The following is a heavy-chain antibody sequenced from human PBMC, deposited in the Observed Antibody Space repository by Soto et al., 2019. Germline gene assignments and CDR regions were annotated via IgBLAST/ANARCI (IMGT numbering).Heavy chain of an antibody. CDR1: LFIVSDNY. Sequence: EVRLVQSGGGLVQPGGSLRLSCAASLFIVSDNYMSWVRQAPGKGLEWVSLIYSGGGTDYAESVKGRFTISRDNSKNTLYLQMNSLTAEDMGIYYCGTRMLMAPYWGQGSVVTVSS. CDR2: IYSGGGT. V-gene: IGHV3-66*01. D-gene: IGHD3-16*01. J-gene: IGHJ4*02. CDR3: GTRMLMAPY.